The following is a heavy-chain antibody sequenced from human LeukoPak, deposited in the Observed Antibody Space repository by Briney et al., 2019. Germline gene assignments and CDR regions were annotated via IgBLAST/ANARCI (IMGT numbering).Heavy chain of an antibody. Sequence: ASVKVSCEASGYTFTGYYMHWVRQAPGQGLEWMGRINPNSGGTNYAQKFQGRVTMTRDTSISTAYMELSRLRSDDTAVYYCARDFSCSSTSCHYYYYYYMDVWGKGTTVTVSS. V-gene: IGHV1-2*06. CDR3: ARDFSCSSTSCHYYYYYYMDV. CDR2: INPNSGGT. D-gene: IGHD2-2*01. CDR1: GYTFTGYY. J-gene: IGHJ6*03.